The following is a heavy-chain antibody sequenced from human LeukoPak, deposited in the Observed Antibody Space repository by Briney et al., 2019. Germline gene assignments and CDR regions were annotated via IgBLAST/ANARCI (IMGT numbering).Heavy chain of an antibody. CDR1: GFTFGSYA. Sequence: GGSLRLSCAASGFTFGSYAMHWVRQAPGKGLEWVAVISYDGSNKYYADSVKGRFTISRDNSKNTLYLQMNSLRAEDTAVYYCARDGSGCSGGSCYSGTFFDYWGQGTLVTVSS. CDR3: ARDGSGCSGGSCYSGTFFDY. V-gene: IGHV3-30*04. J-gene: IGHJ4*02. CDR2: ISYDGSNK. D-gene: IGHD2-15*01.